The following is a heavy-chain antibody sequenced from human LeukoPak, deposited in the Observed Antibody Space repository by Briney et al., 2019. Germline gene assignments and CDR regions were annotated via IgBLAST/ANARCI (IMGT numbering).Heavy chain of an antibody. D-gene: IGHD3-10*01. V-gene: IGHV4-59*08. CDR1: GGSINSNF. J-gene: IGHJ4*02. CDR3: ARCDFGSGSYSPRFDY. CDR2: IYDSGSA. Sequence: PSETLSLTCTVSGGSINSNFYTWIRQPPGKGLEWIGNIYDSGSAKYNPSLKSRVTISGDTSKNQVSLKLTSVTAADTAVYYCARCDFGSGSYSPRFDYWGQGTLVTVSS.